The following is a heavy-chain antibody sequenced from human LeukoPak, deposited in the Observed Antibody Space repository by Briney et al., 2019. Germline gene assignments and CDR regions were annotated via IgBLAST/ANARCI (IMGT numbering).Heavy chain of an antibody. Sequence: GASVKVSCKASGGTFSSYAISWVRQAPGQGLEWMGRIIPILGIANYAQKFQGRVTITADKSTSTAYMELSSLRSEDTAVYYCASNQFSVLRANNWFDPWGQGTLVTVSS. CDR3: ASNQFSVLRANNWFDP. CDR1: GGTFSSYA. V-gene: IGHV1-69*04. D-gene: IGHD1-14*01. CDR2: IIPILGIA. J-gene: IGHJ5*02.